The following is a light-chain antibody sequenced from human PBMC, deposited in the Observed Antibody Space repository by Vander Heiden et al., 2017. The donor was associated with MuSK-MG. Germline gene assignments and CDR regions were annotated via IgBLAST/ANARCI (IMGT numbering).Light chain of an antibody. Sequence: EIQWTKSPYHLSASVGETLTNTCRASQGITNHLAWYQQKPGQAPKLLIYTASTLRRGVPSRFSGSGSGTDFTLTISSLQPEDFATYYCQQHNSYPRTFGQGTKVEI. CDR1: QGITNH. CDR2: TAS. J-gene: IGKJ1*01. V-gene: IGKV1-9*01. CDR3: QQHNSYPRT.